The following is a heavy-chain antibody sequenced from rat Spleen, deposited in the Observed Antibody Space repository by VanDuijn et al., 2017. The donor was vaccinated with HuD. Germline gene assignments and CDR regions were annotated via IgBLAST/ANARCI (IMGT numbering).Heavy chain of an antibody. CDR3: ARQGVSAYDGTYYYVGWFAY. V-gene: IGHV5-7*01. J-gene: IGHJ3*01. CDR2: INYDGSST. Sequence: EVQLVVSGGGLVQPGRSPKLSCAASGFTFSDYNMAYVRQAPKKGLEWVATINYDGSSTYYRDSVKGRFTISRDNAKSTLFLQMGSLRCEDTATYYCARQGVSAYDGTYYYVGWFAYWGQGTLVTVSS. D-gene: IGHD1-12*02. CDR1: GFTFSDYN.